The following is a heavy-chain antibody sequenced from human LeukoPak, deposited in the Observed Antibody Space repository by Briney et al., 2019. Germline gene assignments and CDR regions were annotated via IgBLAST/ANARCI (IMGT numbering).Heavy chain of an antibody. CDR2: MNPNSGNT. J-gene: IGHJ5*02. Sequence: ASVKVSCKASGYTFTSYDINWVRQATGQGLEWMGWMNPNSGNTGCAQKFQGRVTMTRNTSISTAYMELSSLRSEDTAVYYCARSSSWYSRGWFDPWGQGTLVTVSS. CDR3: ARSSSWYSRGWFDP. CDR1: GYTFTSYD. V-gene: IGHV1-8*01. D-gene: IGHD6-13*01.